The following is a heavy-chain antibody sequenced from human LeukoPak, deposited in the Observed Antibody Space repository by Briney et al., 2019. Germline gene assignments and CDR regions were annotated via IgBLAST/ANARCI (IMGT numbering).Heavy chain of an antibody. CDR2: ISGSGGST. CDR1: GFTFSSYA. Sequence: PGGSLRLSCAASGFTFSSYAMSWVRQAPGKGLEWVSAISGSGGSTYYADSVKGRFTISRDNSKNTLYLQMNSLRAEDTAVYYCAKDRSPSKWELPYDAFDIWGQGTMVTVSS. J-gene: IGHJ3*02. CDR3: AKDRSPSKWELPYDAFDI. D-gene: IGHD1-26*01. V-gene: IGHV3-23*01.